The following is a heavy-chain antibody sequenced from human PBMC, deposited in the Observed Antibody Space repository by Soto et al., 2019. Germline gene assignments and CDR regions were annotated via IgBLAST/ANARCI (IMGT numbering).Heavy chain of an antibody. CDR1: GFTFSSYW. CDR3: ARYTPMVL. V-gene: IGHV3-74*01. J-gene: IGHJ1*01. D-gene: IGHD5-18*01. CDR2: SNTDGSST. Sequence: EVQLVESGGGLVQPGWSLRLSCAASGFTFSSYWMHWVRQAPGKGLVWVSRSNTDGSSTIYADSVKGRFTISRVNAKNTLYLQMNSLRAEDTAVYYFARYTPMVLWGQGTLVTVSS.